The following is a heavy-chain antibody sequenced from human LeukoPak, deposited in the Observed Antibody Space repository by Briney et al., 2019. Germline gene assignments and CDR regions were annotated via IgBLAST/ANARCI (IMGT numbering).Heavy chain of an antibody. J-gene: IGHJ6*02. CDR2: ISSNGGST. V-gene: IGHV3-64*01. CDR3: ARDLVVVVTAIYYYYGLDV. CDR1: GFTFTSYA. D-gene: IGHD2-21*02. Sequence: GGSLRLSCAASGFTFTSYAMHWVRQAPGKGLEYVSAISSNGGSTYYANSVKGRFTISRDNSKNTLYLQMGSLRPEDMAVYYCARDLVVVVTAIYYYYGLDVWGQGTTVTVS.